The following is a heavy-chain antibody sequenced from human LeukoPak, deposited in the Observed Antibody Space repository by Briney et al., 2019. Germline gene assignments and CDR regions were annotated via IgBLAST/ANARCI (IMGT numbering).Heavy chain of an antibody. V-gene: IGHV3-21*01. D-gene: IGHD5-18*01. CDR1: GFTFSSYA. Sequence: PGGSLRLSCAASGFTFSSYAMSWVRQAPGKGLEWVSSISSSSSYIYYADSVKGRFTISRDNAKNSLYLQMNSLRAEDTAVYYCARETKDTADIDYWGQGTLVTVSS. CDR3: ARETKDTADIDY. J-gene: IGHJ4*02. CDR2: ISSSSSYI.